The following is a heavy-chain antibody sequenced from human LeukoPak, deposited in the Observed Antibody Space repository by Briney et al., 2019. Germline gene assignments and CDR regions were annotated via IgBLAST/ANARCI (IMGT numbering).Heavy chain of an antibody. Sequence: SETLSLTCTIDGGSFSGYYWTWIRQSPGKGLEWIGEINHSMNTNYNPSLKSRVTISVDTSENQFSLTVTSVTAADTAVYYCARGGPMVRGVIRWGRAYDYSYHYYMDVWGKGTTVIVSS. CDR2: INHSMNT. V-gene: IGHV4-34*01. D-gene: IGHD3-10*01. J-gene: IGHJ6*03. CDR1: GGSFSGYY. CDR3: ARGGPMVRGVIRWGRAYDYSYHYYMDV.